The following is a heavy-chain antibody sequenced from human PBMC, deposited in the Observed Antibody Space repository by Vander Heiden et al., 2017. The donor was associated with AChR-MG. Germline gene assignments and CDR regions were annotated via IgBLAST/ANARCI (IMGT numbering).Heavy chain of an antibody. D-gene: IGHD2-15*01. V-gene: IGHV3-11*01. CDR2: ISGSGGTI. Sequence: QVQLVESGGGVVKPGGSLRPPRAASGFTFSDYHRRWIRQAPGKGLEWVSYISGSGGTISYADSVKGRFTISRDNAKNSLYLQMNSLRAEDTAVYYCARDCSGGGCYSPAHWGQGTLVTVSS. J-gene: IGHJ4*02. CDR3: ARDCSGGGCYSPAH. CDR1: GFTFSDYH.